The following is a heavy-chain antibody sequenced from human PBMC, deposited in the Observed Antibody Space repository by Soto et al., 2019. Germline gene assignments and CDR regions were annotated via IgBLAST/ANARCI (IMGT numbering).Heavy chain of an antibody. D-gene: IGHD5-12*01. V-gene: IGHV3-13*01. CDR1: GFTFSSYD. J-gene: IGHJ3*02. CDR3: ARVSSWIAAFDI. CDR2: IGTAGDT. Sequence: GGSLRLSCAASGFTFSSYDMHWVRQATGKGLEWVSAIGTAGDTYYPGSVKGRFTISRENAKNSLYLQMNSLRAGDTAGYYCARVSSWIAAFDIWGQGTMVTVSS.